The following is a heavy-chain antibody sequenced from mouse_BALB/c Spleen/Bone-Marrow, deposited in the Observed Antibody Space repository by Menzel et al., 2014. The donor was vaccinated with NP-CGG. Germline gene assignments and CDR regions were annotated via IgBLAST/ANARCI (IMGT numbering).Heavy chain of an antibody. D-gene: IGHD1-1*01. Sequence: EVQLQQSGGGLVKPGGSLKLSCAASGFAFSSYDMSWVRQTPEKRLEWVAYISSGGGSTYYADTVKGRFTISRDNAKNTLYLKMSSLKSEGTAMYYCERQILRGFGYWGQGTPVTVSA. CDR3: ERQILRGFGY. V-gene: IGHV5-12-1*01. J-gene: IGHJ3*02. CDR2: ISSGGGST. CDR1: GFAFSSYD.